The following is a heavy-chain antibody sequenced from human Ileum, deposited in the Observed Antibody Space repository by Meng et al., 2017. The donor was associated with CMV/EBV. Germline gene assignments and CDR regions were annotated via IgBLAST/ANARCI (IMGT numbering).Heavy chain of an antibody. J-gene: IGHJ4*02. CDR1: GFTFSSYW. CDR2: IRQDGSEE. V-gene: IGHV3-7*04. CDR3: AGGSGWLCDN. D-gene: IGHD6-19*01. Sequence: LSCEASGFTFSSYWMNWVRQAPGKELEWVATIRQDGSEELYVDSVKGRFTISRDNAKNSLYLQMNSLRAEDTAVYYCAGGSGWLCDNWGQGTLVTVSS.